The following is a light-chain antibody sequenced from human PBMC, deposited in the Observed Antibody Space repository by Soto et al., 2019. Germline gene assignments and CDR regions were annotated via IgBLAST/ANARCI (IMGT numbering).Light chain of an antibody. CDR3: QQYISSPLT. J-gene: IGKJ1*01. CDR2: GAS. V-gene: IGKV3-15*01. Sequence: EIVMTQSPATLSVSPGERATLSCRASQSVSSNLAWYQQKPGQAPRLLIYGASTRATGIPARFSGSGSGTEFTLTISRLEPEDFAVYYCQQYISSPLTFGQGTKVDIK. CDR1: QSVSSN.